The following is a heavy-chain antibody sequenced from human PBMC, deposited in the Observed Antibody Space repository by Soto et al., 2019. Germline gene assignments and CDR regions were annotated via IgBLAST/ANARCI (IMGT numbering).Heavy chain of an antibody. CDR2: VKGKADGGSG. Sequence: EVQLVESGGGLVKPGGSLRLSCAASGFPFNNAWINWVRQVPGKGLEWVGRVKGKADGGSGDYAAPVKGRFVVSRDDSKDIVYLQMNSLKIEDTGVYYCTTDSRTTLPEIRFDYWGHGTQVTVSS. V-gene: IGHV3-15*07. J-gene: IGHJ4*01. CDR1: GFPFNNAW. D-gene: IGHD1-26*01. CDR3: TTDSRTTLPEIRFDY.